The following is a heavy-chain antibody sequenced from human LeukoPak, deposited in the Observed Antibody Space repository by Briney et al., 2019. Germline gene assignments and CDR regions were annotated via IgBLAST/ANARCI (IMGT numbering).Heavy chain of an antibody. V-gene: IGHV1-69*05. Sequence: ASVKVSCKASGGTFSSYAISWVRQAPGQGLEWMGGIIPIFGTANYAQKFQGRVTMTRDTSTSTVYMELSSLRSEDTAVYYCASGYYSSGWPDDNWFDPWGQGTLVTVSS. CDR2: IIPIFGTA. CDR1: GGTFSSYA. D-gene: IGHD6-19*01. J-gene: IGHJ5*02. CDR3: ASGYYSSGWPDDNWFDP.